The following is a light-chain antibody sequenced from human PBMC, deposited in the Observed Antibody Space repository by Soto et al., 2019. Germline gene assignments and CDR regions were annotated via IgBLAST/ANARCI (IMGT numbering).Light chain of an antibody. CDR2: EGS. CDR3: CSYAGSSTL. CDR1: SSDVGSYNL. J-gene: IGLJ2*01. Sequence: QSALTQPASVSGSPGQSITISCTGTSSDVGSYNLVSWYQQHPGKAPKLMIYEGSKRPSGVSHRFSGSKSGNTASLTISGLQAEDEADYYCCSYAGSSTLFGGGTMLTVL. V-gene: IGLV2-23*01.